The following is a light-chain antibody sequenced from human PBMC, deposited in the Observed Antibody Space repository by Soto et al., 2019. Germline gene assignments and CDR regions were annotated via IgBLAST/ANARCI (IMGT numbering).Light chain of an antibody. CDR2: EVS. Sequence: QSALTQPPSASGFPGQSVTISCTGTSSDVGGYNYVSWYQQHPGKAPKLMIYEVSKRPSGVPDRFSGSKSGNTASLTVSGLQAEDEADYYSSSYAGSNNFYVFGTGTKVTVL. CDR1: SSDVGGYNY. J-gene: IGLJ1*01. CDR3: SSYAGSNNFYV. V-gene: IGLV2-8*01.